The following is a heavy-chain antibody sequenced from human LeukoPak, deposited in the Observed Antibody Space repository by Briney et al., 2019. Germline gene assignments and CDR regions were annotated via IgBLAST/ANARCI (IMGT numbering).Heavy chain of an antibody. CDR2: INPNSGGT. J-gene: IGHJ3*02. Sequence: ASVKVSCKASGYTFTYRYLHWVRQAPGQGLEWMGWINPNSGGTNYAQKFQGWVTMTRDTSISTAYMELSRLRSDDTAVYYCARSNYYDSSGYYPDAFDIWGQGTMVTVSS. D-gene: IGHD3-22*01. V-gene: IGHV1-2*04. CDR1: GYTFTYRY. CDR3: ARSNYYDSSGYYPDAFDI.